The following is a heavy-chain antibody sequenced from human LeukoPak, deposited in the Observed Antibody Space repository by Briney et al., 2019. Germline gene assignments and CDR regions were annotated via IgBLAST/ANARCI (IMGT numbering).Heavy chain of an antibody. CDR3: AKDIDRYSSGWPTIFDY. Sequence: GGSLRLSCAASGFTFDDYAMHWVRQAPGKGLEWVSGISWNSGSIGYADSVKGRFTISRDNAKNSLYLQMNSLRAEDMALYYCAKDIDRYSSGWPTIFDYWGQGTLVTVSS. CDR2: ISWNSGSI. V-gene: IGHV3-9*03. J-gene: IGHJ4*02. D-gene: IGHD6-19*01. CDR1: GFTFDDYA.